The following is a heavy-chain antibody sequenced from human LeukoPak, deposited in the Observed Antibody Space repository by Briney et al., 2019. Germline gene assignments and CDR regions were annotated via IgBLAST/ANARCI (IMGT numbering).Heavy chain of an antibody. V-gene: IGHV1-24*01. CDR2: FDPEDGET. Sequence: ASVKVSCKVSGYTLTELSMHWVRQAPGKGLEWMGGFDPEDGETIYAQKFQGRVTMTEDTSTDTAYMELSSLRSEDTAVYYCARVERYYDSSGRPARFGAFDIWGQGTMVTVSS. D-gene: IGHD3-22*01. CDR1: GYTLTELS. J-gene: IGHJ3*02. CDR3: ARVERYYDSSGRPARFGAFDI.